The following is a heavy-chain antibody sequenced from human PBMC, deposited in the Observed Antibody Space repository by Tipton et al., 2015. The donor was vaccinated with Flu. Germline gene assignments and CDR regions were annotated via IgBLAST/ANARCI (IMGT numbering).Heavy chain of an antibody. CDR3: VRGRNGNWFDP. CDR1: GFTFSSYA. CDR2: ISYDGITK. Sequence: SLRLSCAASGFTFSSYAMHWVRQAPGKGLEWVTYISYDGITKYYADSVKGRFTISRDNSKNTLYLQMNSLRAEDTAVYYCVRGRNGNWFDPWGQGTLVTVSS. D-gene: IGHD1-14*01. V-gene: IGHV3-30-3*01. J-gene: IGHJ5*02.